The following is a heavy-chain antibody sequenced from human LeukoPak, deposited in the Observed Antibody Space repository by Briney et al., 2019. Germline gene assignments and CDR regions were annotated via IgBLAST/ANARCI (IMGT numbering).Heavy chain of an antibody. D-gene: IGHD3-10*01. CDR3: ARDERVLLWFGELLDY. Sequence: PGGSLRLSCAASGFTFSSYAMHWVRQAPGKGLEWVAVISYDGSNKYYADSVKGRFTISRDNSKNTLYLQMNSLRAEDTAVYYCARDERVLLWFGELLDYWGQGTLVTVSS. J-gene: IGHJ4*02. CDR2: ISYDGSNK. V-gene: IGHV3-30*04. CDR1: GFTFSSYA.